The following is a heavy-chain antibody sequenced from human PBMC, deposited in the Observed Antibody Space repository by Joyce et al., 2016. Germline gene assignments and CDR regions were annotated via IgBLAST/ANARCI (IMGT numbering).Heavy chain of an antibody. Sequence: QMQLVQSGAEVKKPGSSVKVSCSAFGGTRSGYAISWVRQAHGQGLEWMGGNTPIFATAKYAQKFQTRLTITADKSTNTAYMELSSLRAEDTAIYYCVRVRQSGNINDYWGQGTQVTVSS. CDR2: NTPIFATA. CDR1: GGTRSGYA. J-gene: IGHJ4*02. CDR3: VRVRQSGNINDY. V-gene: IGHV1-69*06.